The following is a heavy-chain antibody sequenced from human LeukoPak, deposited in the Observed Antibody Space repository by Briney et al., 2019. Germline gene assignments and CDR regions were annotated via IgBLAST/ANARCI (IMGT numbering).Heavy chain of an antibody. Sequence: ASVKVSCKASGYTFTGYYMHWVRQAPGQGLEWMGWINPNSGGTNYAQKFQGRVTMTRDTSISTAYMELSRLTFDDTAVYYCARVGAFDYDSSSPIKGAFDMWGQGTMVTVS. CDR3: ARVGAFDYDSSSPIKGAFDM. J-gene: IGHJ3*02. CDR1: GYTFTGYY. V-gene: IGHV1-2*02. D-gene: IGHD3-22*01. CDR2: INPNSGGT.